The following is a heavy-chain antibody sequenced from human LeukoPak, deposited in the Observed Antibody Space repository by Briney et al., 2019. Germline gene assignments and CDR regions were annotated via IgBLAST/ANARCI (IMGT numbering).Heavy chain of an antibody. CDR1: GGTFSSYA. CDR2: IIPIFGTA. V-gene: IGHV1-69*13. CDR3: ARDNLSSGWPIYYYYYMDV. D-gene: IGHD6-19*01. J-gene: IGHJ6*03. Sequence: SVKVSCKASGGTFSSYAISWVRQAPGQGLEWMGGIIPIFGTANYAQKFQGRVTITADESTSTAYMELSSLRSEDTAVYYCARDNLSSGWPIYYYYYMDVWGKGTTVTISS.